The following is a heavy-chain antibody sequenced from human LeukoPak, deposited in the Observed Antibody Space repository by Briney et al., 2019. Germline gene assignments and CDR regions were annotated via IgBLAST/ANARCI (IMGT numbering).Heavy chain of an antibody. V-gene: IGHV4-34*01. J-gene: IGHJ4*02. CDR2: INHSGST. CDR1: GGSFSGYY. Sequence: SETLSLTCAVYGGSFSGYYWSWIRQPPGKGLEWIGEINHSGSTNYNPSLKSRVTISVGMSKNQFSLKLSSVTAADTAVYYCARGLFLRVAAIGYWGQGTLVTVSS. D-gene: IGHD2-15*01. CDR3: ARGLFLRVAAIGY.